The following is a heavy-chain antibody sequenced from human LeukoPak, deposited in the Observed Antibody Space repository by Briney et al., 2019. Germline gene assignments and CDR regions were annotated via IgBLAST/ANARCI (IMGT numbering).Heavy chain of an antibody. CDR2: ISYKGSNK. CDR3: AKEGYYYDSSGYNYYYGMDV. J-gene: IGHJ6*02. D-gene: IGHD3-22*01. CDR1: GFTFSSYG. V-gene: IGHV3-30*18. Sequence: GGSLRLSWEASGFTFSSYGMHWFRQAPGKGLEWVPFISYKGSNKYYADSVKGRFTISRDNSKNTLYLQMNSLRAEDTAVYYCAKEGYYYDSSGYNYYYGMDVWGQGTTVTVSS.